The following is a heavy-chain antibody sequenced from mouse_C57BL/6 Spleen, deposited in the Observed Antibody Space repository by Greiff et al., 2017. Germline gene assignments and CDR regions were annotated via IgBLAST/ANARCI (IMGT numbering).Heavy chain of an antibody. V-gene: IGHV1-82*01. Sequence: QVQLQQSGPELVKPGASVKISCKASGYAFSSSWMNWVKQRPGKGLEWIGRIYPGDGDTNYNGKFKGKATLTADKSSSTAYMELSSLTSEDSAVYFCARNKDYDAPYAMDYWGQGTSVTVSS. D-gene: IGHD2-4*01. CDR2: IYPGDGDT. CDR3: ARNKDYDAPYAMDY. CDR1: GYAFSSSW. J-gene: IGHJ4*01.